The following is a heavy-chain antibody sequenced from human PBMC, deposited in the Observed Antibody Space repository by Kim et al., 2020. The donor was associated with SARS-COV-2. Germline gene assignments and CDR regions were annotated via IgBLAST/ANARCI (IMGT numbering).Heavy chain of an antibody. CDR3: AREGLRGYSYGRSFDY. D-gene: IGHD5-18*01. V-gene: IGHV1-18*01. CDR1: GYTFTSYG. CDR2: ISAYNGNT. Sequence: ASVKVSCKASGYTFTSYGISWVRQAPGQGLEWMGWISAYNGNTNYAQKLQGRVTMTTDTSTSTAYMELRSLRSNDTAVYYCAREGLRGYSYGRSFDYWGQGTLVTVSS. J-gene: IGHJ4*02.